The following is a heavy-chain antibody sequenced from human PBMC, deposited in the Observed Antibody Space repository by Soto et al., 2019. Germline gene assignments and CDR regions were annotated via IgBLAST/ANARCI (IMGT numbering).Heavy chain of an antibody. CDR3: TTDPSYMTTYTGGMDV. Sequence: GGSLRLSCAASGFIFTNAWMSWVRQAPGKGLEWVGRIRSNIDGGTTDYAAPVKGRFTISRDDSTKTLYLQMSSLETEDTAVYYCTTDPSYMTTYTGGMDVWGPGTTVTVSS. V-gene: IGHV3-15*01. CDR1: GFIFTNAW. D-gene: IGHD4-17*01. CDR2: IRSNIDGGTT. J-gene: IGHJ6*02.